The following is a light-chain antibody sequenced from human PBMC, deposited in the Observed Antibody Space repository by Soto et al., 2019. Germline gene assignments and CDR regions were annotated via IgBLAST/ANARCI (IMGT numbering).Light chain of an antibody. Sequence: EIVLTQSPATLSLSPGERATLSCRASQSVGSYLAWYQHKFGQAPRLLIYDASDRATGIPARFSGSGSGTDFTLTISGLEPEDFATYYCQHCTYLPIFGPGTTVDFK. CDR1: QSVGSY. J-gene: IGKJ3*01. V-gene: IGKV3-11*01. CDR2: DAS. CDR3: QHCTYLPI.